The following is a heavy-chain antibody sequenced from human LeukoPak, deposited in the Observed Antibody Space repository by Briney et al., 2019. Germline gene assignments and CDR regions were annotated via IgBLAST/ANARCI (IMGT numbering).Heavy chain of an antibody. CDR2: IWYDGNKK. CDR1: GFTFCNFV. Sequence: GGSLRLSCVTSGFTFCNFVMHWGRQAPGKGLEWVAGIWYDGNKKYYAASVTGRFTLSRDNSKTTLILQIDYLRADDTAVYYCARWAREMVTTFIGDFDMWGQGTMVTVSS. J-gene: IGHJ3*02. CDR3: ARWAREMVTTFIGDFDM. D-gene: IGHD4-17*01. V-gene: IGHV3-33*01.